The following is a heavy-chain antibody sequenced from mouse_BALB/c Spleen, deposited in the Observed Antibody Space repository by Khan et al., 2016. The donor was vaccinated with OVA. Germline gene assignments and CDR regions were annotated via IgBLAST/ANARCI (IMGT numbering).Heavy chain of an antibody. J-gene: IGHJ4*01. D-gene: IGHD2-4*01. CDR1: GFSLPSYG. CDR2: IWSDGKT. CDR3: ARKSHMIPTEMDY. V-gene: IGHV2-6*02. Sequence: QVPLKQSGPGLVAPSQTLSLTCTVSGFSLPSYGVHWFRQPPGKGLVWLVVIWSDGKTNYNSSLKSSLSISKDNHKSQVLLKKNINRTDDADMYYYARKSHMIPTEMDYWGQGTSVTVSS.